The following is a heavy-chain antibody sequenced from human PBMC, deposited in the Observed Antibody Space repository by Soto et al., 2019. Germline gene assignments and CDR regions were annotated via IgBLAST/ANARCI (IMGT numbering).Heavy chain of an antibody. J-gene: IGHJ4*02. Sequence: ASVKVSCKASGYTFAGYYMHWVRQPPGQVLYWMGWINPNSGGTNDAQKVQGWVTMTRDASISTAYMELSRLRSDDTAVYYCARGRIADIVVVVAAIPLDYWRQGTLVTVSS. V-gene: IGHV1-2*04. CDR1: GYTFAGYY. CDR2: INPNSGGT. CDR3: ARGRIADIVVVVAAIPLDY. D-gene: IGHD2-15*01.